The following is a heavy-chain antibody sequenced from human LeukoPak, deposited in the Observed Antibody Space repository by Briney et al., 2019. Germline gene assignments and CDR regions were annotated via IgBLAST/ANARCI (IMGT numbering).Heavy chain of an antibody. V-gene: IGHV4-31*03. CDR3: ASSARIYYGSGSRYPQRGAFDI. CDR1: GGSISSGGYY. J-gene: IGHJ3*02. Sequence: PSETLSLTCTVSGGSISSGGYYWSWIRQHPGKGLEWIGNIYYSGSTYYNPSLKSRVTISVDTSKNQFSLKLSSVTAADTAVYYCASSARIYYGSGSRYPQRGAFDIWGQGTMVTVSS. D-gene: IGHD3-10*01. CDR2: IYYSGST.